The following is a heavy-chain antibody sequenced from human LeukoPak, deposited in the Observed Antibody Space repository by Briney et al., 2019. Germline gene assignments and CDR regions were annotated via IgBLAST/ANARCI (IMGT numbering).Heavy chain of an antibody. Sequence: NPSGTLSLTCAVSGVLISDGEWWSWVRQPPGKGLEWIGEIFHSGLTTYNPSLESRVTISVDTSKNQFTLTVSSLTAADTAVYYCTRDSGSSPGDWGQGILVTVSS. V-gene: IGHV4-4*02. D-gene: IGHD6-13*01. CDR1: GVLISDGEW. CDR3: TRDSGSSPGD. J-gene: IGHJ4*02. CDR2: IFHSGLT.